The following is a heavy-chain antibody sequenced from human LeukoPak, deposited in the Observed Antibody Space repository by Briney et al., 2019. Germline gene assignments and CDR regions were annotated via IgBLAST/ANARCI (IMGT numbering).Heavy chain of an antibody. D-gene: IGHD3-3*01. V-gene: IGHV4-34*01. J-gene: IGHJ5*02. Sequence: SETLSLTCAVYGGSFSGYYWSWIRPPPGTGLEWIGEINHSGSTNYNPSLKSRVTISVDTSKNQFSLKLSSVTAADTAVYYCARDRVYDFWSGYPNWFDPWGQGTLVTVSS. CDR1: GGSFSGYY. CDR3: ARDRVYDFWSGYPNWFDP. CDR2: INHSGST.